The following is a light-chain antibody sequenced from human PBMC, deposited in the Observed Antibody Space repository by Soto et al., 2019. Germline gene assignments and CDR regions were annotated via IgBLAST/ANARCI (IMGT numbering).Light chain of an antibody. CDR3: SSYTSSSTQV. CDR2: DVS. J-gene: IGLJ1*01. V-gene: IGLV2-14*01. Sequence: QSVLTQPASVSGSPGQSITISCTGTSSDGGGYNYVSWYQQHPGKAPKLMIYDVSNRPSGVSNRFSGSKSGNTASLTISGLQAEDEADYYCSSYTSSSTQVFGTGTKVTVL. CDR1: SSDGGGYNY.